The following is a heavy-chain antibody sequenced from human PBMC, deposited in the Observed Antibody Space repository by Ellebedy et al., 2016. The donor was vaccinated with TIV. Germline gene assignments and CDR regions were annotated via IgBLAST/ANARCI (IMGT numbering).Heavy chain of an antibody. CDR2: ISAYNGNT. Sequence: AASVKVSCKASGYTFTSYGISWVRQAPGQGLEWMGWISAYNGNTNYAQKLQGRVTMTTDTSTSTAYMELRSLRSEDTAVYYCARGIAVAGIVSYGMDVWGQGTTVTVSS. CDR1: GYTFTSYG. V-gene: IGHV1-18*04. CDR3: ARGIAVAGIVSYGMDV. D-gene: IGHD6-19*01. J-gene: IGHJ6*02.